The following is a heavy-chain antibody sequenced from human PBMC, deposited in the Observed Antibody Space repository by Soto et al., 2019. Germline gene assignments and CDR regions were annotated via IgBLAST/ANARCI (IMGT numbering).Heavy chain of an antibody. CDR1: GGSISSYY. CDR3: ARSLSSYGGKNFDY. V-gene: IGHV4-59*01. CDR2: IYYSGST. Sequence: TSETLSLTCTVSGGSISSYYWSWIRQPPGKGLEWIGYIYYSGSTNYNPSLKSRVTISVDTSKNQFSLKLSSVTAADTAVYYCARSLSSYGGKNFDYWGQGTLVTVSS. J-gene: IGHJ4*02. D-gene: IGHD5-18*01.